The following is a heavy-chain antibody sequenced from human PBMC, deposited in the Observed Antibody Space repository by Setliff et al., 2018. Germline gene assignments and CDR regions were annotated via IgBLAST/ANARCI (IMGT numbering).Heavy chain of an antibody. V-gene: IGHV3-23*05. J-gene: IGHJ4*02. D-gene: IGHD2-2*01. Sequence: LRLSCVASGFTFSTYVMTWVRQAPGKGLEWVSSIHGEGINTYYADSVKGRFTISRDNAKNSLYLQMNSLRAEDMALYYCAKGYCSSTSCYVDYWGQGTLVTVSS. CDR3: AKGYCSSTSCYVDY. CDR2: IHGEGINT. CDR1: GFTFSTYV.